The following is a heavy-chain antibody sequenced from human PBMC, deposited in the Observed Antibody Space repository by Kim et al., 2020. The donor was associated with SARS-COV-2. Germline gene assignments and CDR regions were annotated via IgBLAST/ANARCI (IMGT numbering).Heavy chain of an antibody. CDR2: IKQDGSEK. CDR1: GLTFSSYW. Sequence: GGSLRLSCAASGLTFSSYWMSWVRQAPGKGLEWVANIKQDGSEKYYVDSVKGRFTISRDNAKNSLYLQMNSLRAEDTAVYYCARDWSSIAARPYYFDYWGQGTMVTVSS. D-gene: IGHD6-6*01. J-gene: IGHJ4*02. V-gene: IGHV3-7*01. CDR3: ARDWSSIAARPYYFDY.